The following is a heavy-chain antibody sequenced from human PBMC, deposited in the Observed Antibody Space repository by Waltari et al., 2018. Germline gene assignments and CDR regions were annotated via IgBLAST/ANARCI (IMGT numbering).Heavy chain of an antibody. CDR2: IWYDGSNK. D-gene: IGHD6-13*01. Sequence: QVQLVASGGGVVQPGRSLRLSCAASGFTFSSYGMHWVRQAPGKGLEWVAVIWYDGSNKYYADSVKGRFTISRDNSKNTLYLQMNSLRAEDTAVYYCARGSSWYHLAFDIWGQGTMVTVSS. CDR3: ARGSSWYHLAFDI. CDR1: GFTFSSYG. V-gene: IGHV3-33*01. J-gene: IGHJ3*02.